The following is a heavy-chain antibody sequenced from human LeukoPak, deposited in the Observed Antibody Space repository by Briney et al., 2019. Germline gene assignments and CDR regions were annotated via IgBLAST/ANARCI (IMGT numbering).Heavy chain of an antibody. Sequence: GESLKISCQGSGYSFTSYWIGWVRPVPGKGLEWMGIIYPGDSDTRYSPSFQGQVTISADKSISTAYLQWSSLKASDTALYYCARLSYYDYVWGSYPPPDFDYWGQGTLVTVSS. J-gene: IGHJ4*02. CDR2: IYPGDSDT. V-gene: IGHV5-51*01. CDR3: ARLSYYDYVWGSYPPPDFDY. D-gene: IGHD3-16*01. CDR1: GYSFTSYW.